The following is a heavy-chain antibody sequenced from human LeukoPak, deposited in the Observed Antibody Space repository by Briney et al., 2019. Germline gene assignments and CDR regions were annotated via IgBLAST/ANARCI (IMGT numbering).Heavy chain of an antibody. CDR3: AISDYGGKSPPLDY. V-gene: IGHV1-2*02. J-gene: IGHJ4*02. Sequence: ASVKVSCKASGYTFTGYFIHWVRQAPGQGLEWMGWINPNSGVTNYAQKFQGRVTMTRDTSISTAYMELSRLRSDDTAVYYCAISDYGGKSPPLDYWGQGTLVTVSS. CDR2: INPNSGVT. CDR1: GYTFTGYF. D-gene: IGHD4-23*01.